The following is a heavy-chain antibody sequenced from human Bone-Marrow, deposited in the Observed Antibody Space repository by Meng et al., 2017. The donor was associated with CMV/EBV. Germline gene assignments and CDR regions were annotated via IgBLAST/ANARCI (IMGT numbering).Heavy chain of an antibody. J-gene: IGHJ5*02. Sequence: GSLRPSCAVYGGSSSGYYWSWIRQPPGKGLEWIGEINHSGSTNYNPSLKSRVTISVDTSKNQFSLKLSSVTAADTAVYYCARALRLDIVVVPAALNWFDPWGQGTLVTVSS. D-gene: IGHD2-2*03. CDR1: GGSSSGYY. V-gene: IGHV4-34*01. CDR2: INHSGST. CDR3: ARALRLDIVVVPAALNWFDP.